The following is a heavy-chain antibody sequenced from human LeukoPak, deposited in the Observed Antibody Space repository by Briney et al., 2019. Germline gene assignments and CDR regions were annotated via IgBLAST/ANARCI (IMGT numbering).Heavy chain of an antibody. V-gene: IGHV3-30*18. CDR2: ISYGGNNK. CDR3: AKDLSRSWSFDY. D-gene: IGHD6-13*01. Sequence: GRSLRLSCAASGFTVSNYGMHWVRQAPGKGLEWVAVISYGGNNKYYADSVKGRFTISRDDSENTLYLQMNSLRAEDTAVYYCAKDLSRSWSFDYWGQRTLATVSS. CDR1: GFTVSNYG. J-gene: IGHJ4*02.